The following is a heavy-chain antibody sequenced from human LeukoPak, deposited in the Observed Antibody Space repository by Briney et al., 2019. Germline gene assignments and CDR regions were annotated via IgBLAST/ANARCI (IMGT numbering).Heavy chain of an antibody. Sequence: GASVKVSCKASGGTFSSYAISWVRQAPGQGLEWMGGIIPIFGTANYAQKFQGRVTMTTDTSTSTAYMELRSLRSEDTAVYYCARDNSVRDEAWWFNPWGQGTLVTVSS. V-gene: IGHV1-69*05. CDR2: IIPIFGTA. D-gene: IGHD5-24*01. CDR1: GGTFSSYA. J-gene: IGHJ5*02. CDR3: ARDNSVRDEAWWFNP.